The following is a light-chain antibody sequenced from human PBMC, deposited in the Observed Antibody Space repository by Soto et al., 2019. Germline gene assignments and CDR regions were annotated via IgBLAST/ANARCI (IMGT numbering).Light chain of an antibody. CDR2: GAS. Sequence: EIVLTQSPGTLSLSPGERATLSCRASQSVNSNYLAWYQQKPGQGPRVLMYGASSRATGVPDRFSGSGSGTDFTLTISRLKPEDFAVYYCQQYENSPRTFGQGTKVEIK. J-gene: IGKJ1*01. CDR3: QQYENSPRT. CDR1: QSVNSNY. V-gene: IGKV3-20*01.